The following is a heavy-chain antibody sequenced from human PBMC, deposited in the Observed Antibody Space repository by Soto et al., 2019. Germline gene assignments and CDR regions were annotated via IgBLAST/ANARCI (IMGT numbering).Heavy chain of an antibody. D-gene: IGHD3-22*01. CDR1: GGSISSGGYY. V-gene: IGHV4-31*03. CDR2: IYYSGST. CDR3: ARSIGYYDSSGHMDV. J-gene: IGHJ6*02. Sequence: QVQLQESGPGLVKPSQTLSLTCTVSGGSISSGGYYWSWIRQHPGKGLEWIGYIYYSGSTYYNPSLKSRVTISVDTSKNQFSLKPSAVTAADTAVYYCARSIGYYDSSGHMDVWGQGTTVTVSS.